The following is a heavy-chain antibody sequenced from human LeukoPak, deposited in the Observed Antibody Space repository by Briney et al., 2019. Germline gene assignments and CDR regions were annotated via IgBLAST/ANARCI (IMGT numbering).Heavy chain of an antibody. CDR1: GYTFTSYD. Sequence: AASVKVSCKASGYTFTSYDINWVRQATGQGLEWMGWINPNSGGTNYAQKFQGRVTMTRDTSISTAYMELSRLTSDDTAVYYCARDGSGYERFDPWGQGTLVTVSS. J-gene: IGHJ5*02. CDR3: ARDGSGYERFDP. D-gene: IGHD5-12*01. CDR2: INPNSGGT. V-gene: IGHV1-2*02.